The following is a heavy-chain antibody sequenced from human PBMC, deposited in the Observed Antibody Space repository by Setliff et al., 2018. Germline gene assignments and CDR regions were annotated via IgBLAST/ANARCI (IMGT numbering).Heavy chain of an antibody. CDR1: GFTFSSYS. J-gene: IGHJ4*02. CDR3: ARVSTVTVRH. Sequence: GGSLRLSCAASGFTFSSYSMNWVRQAPGKGLEWVSFISSSGSYIYYGDSVKGRFTISRDNAKNSLYLQMNSLRAEDTAVYYCARVSTVTVRHWGQGTLVTVSS. V-gene: IGHV3-21*01. CDR2: ISSSGSYI. D-gene: IGHD2-21*02.